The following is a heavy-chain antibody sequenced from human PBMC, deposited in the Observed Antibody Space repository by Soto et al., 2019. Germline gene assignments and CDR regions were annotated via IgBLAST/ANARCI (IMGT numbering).Heavy chain of an antibody. Sequence: VQLVESGGGVVQPGKSLRLSCAASGFTFSSFAMHWVRQAPGRGLEWVAIISHDRSNKYYADSVKGRFTISRDNSKDTLYLQVNSLRADDTAVYYCARDSNWSFDLWGRGTLVTVSS. CDR1: GFTFSSFA. CDR3: ARDSNWSFDL. CDR2: ISHDRSNK. J-gene: IGHJ2*01. V-gene: IGHV3-30-3*01.